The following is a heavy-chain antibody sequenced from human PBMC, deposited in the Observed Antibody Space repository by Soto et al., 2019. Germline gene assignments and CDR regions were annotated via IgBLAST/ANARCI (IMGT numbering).Heavy chain of an antibody. J-gene: IGHJ4*02. Sequence: SETLSLTCTVSGGSISSNSYYWEWIRQPPGKGLEWIGSIYYSGSTYNNPSLKSRVSMSVDTSKNQFSLKLRSVTAADTALYYCARQRTSVVTQAYFDSWGQGSLVTVSS. CDR2: IYYSGST. D-gene: IGHD2-21*02. CDR3: ARQRTSVVTQAYFDS. CDR1: GGSISSNSYY. V-gene: IGHV4-39*01.